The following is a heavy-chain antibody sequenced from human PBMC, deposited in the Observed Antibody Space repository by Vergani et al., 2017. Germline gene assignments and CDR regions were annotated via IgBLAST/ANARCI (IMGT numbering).Heavy chain of an antibody. CDR1: GGSFSGYY. Sequence: QVQLQQWGAGLLKPSETLSLTCAVYGGSFSGYYWSWIRQPPGKGLEWIGEINHSGSTNYNPSLKSRVTISVDTSKNQFSLKLSSVTAADTAVYYCARGPRGYCSSTSXYRGRNYYYYYMDVWGKGTTVTVSS. D-gene: IGHD2-2*02. J-gene: IGHJ6*03. V-gene: IGHV4-34*01. CDR2: INHSGST. CDR3: ARGPRGYCSSTSXYRGRNYYYYYMDV.